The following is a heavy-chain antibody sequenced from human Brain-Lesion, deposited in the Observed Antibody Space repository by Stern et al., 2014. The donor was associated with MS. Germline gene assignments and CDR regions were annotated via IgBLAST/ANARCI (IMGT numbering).Heavy chain of an antibody. Sequence: VQLVESGPGLVKPSGTLSLTCAVSGGSISSGNWWNWVRQPPGKGLGWIGGIFHTGYTNYDPSVKNRVTISVDKSKNQFSLKLPSVTAADTAVYYCARGLIVGSTSLLFDYWGQGILVTVSS. CDR1: GGSISSGNW. CDR2: IFHTGYT. CDR3: ARGLIVGSTSLLFDY. D-gene: IGHD1-26*01. V-gene: IGHV4-4*02. J-gene: IGHJ4*02.